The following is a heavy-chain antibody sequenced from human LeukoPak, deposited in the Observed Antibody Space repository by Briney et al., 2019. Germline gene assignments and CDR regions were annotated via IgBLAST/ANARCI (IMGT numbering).Heavy chain of an antibody. V-gene: IGHV4-34*01. CDR2: INHSGST. CDR3: ARGRRYYYDSSGYKDY. CDR1: GGSFSGYY. J-gene: IGHJ4*02. Sequence: PSETLSLTCAVYGGSFSGYYWSWIRQPPGKGLEWIGEINHSGSTNYNPSLKSRVTISVDTPKNQFSLKLSSVTAADTAVYYCARGRRYYYDSSGYKDYWGQGTLVAVSS. D-gene: IGHD3-22*01.